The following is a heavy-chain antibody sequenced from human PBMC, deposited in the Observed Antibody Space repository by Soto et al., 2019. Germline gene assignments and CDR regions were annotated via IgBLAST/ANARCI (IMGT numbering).Heavy chain of an antibody. D-gene: IGHD4-17*01. CDR3: ARGLDYGDYIYSSYGIDV. CDR1: GGSFSGYY. CDR2: INHSGST. V-gene: IGHV4-34*01. J-gene: IGHJ6*02. Sequence: SETLSLTCAVYGGSFSGYYWRWIRQPPGKGLEWIGEINHSGSTNYNPSLKSRVTISVGTSKNQFSLKLSSVTAADTAVYYCARGLDYGDYIYSSYGIDVCGQGPTGTVSS.